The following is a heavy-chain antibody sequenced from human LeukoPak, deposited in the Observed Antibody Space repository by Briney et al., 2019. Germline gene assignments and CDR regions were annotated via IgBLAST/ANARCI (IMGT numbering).Heavy chain of an antibody. D-gene: IGHD4-11*01. Sequence: PGRSLRLSCAASGFTVSNYAMYWVRQAPGKGLEWVAVISYDGSNKYYADSVKGRFTIFRDNSKDTLYLQMNSLRAEDTAMFYCAKDSSIIYSNSGLYFDCWGQGTLVTVSS. J-gene: IGHJ4*02. CDR1: GFTVSNYA. CDR3: AKDSSIIYSNSGLYFDC. CDR2: ISYDGSNK. V-gene: IGHV3-30-3*01.